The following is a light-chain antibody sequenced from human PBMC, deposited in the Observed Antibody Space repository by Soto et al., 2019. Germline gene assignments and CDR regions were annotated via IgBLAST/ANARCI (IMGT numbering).Light chain of an antibody. V-gene: IGLV2-8*01. CDR3: SSYGGSNNFV. CDR2: EVT. CDR1: SSDVGGYNF. J-gene: IGLJ1*01. Sequence: LTQPPSASGSPGQSVTISCTGASSDVGGYNFVSWYQHFPGKAPKLIIYEVTKRPSGVPDRFSGSKSGNTASLTVSGLQTDDEADYYCSSYGGSNNFVFGTGTKVTVL.